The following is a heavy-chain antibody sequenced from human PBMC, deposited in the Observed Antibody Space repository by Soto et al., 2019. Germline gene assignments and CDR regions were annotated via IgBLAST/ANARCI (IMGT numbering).Heavy chain of an antibody. D-gene: IGHD3-22*01. J-gene: IGHJ4*02. Sequence: SETLSLTCTVSGGTISSWYWSWIRQPPGKGLEWIGYIYYSGSTYYNPSLKSRVTISVDTSKNQFSLKLSSVTAADTAVYYCMLGSGWKDFDYWGQGTLVTVSS. CDR1: GGTISSWY. CDR3: MLGSGWKDFDY. CDR2: IYYSGST. V-gene: IGHV4-59*04.